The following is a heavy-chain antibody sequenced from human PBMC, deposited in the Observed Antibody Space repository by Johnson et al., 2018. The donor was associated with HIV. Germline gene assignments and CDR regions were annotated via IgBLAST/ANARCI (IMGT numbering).Heavy chain of an antibody. Sequence: VQLVESGGGVVRPGGSLRLSCAASGFTLSSYGMHWVRQAPGKGLEWVSGINWNGGSTGYADSVKGRFTISRDNAKNSLYLQMNSLKTEDTAVYYCAKDIGGLDAFDIWGQGTMVTVSS. CDR2: INWNGGST. J-gene: IGHJ3*02. CDR3: AKDIGGLDAFDI. CDR1: GFTLSSYG. D-gene: IGHD4-23*01. V-gene: IGHV3-20*04.